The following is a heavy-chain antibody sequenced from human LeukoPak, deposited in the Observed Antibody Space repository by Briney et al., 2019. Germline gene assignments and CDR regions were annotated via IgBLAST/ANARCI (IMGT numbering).Heavy chain of an antibody. Sequence: PGGSLRLSCAASGFTFSSYGMHWVRQAPGKGLEWVAVIWYDGGNKYYADSVKGRFTVSRDNSKSTLYLQMNSLRGEDTAVYYCVGDKAGNAEYFQHWGQGTLVTVSS. J-gene: IGHJ1*01. CDR2: IWYDGGNK. CDR1: GFTFSSYG. D-gene: IGHD1-1*01. V-gene: IGHV3-33*01. CDR3: VGDKAGNAEYFQH.